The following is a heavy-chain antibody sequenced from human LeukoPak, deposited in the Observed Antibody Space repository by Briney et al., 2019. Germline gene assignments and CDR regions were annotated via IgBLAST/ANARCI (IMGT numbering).Heavy chain of an antibody. Sequence: SEFLSLTCIVSGGSISTHYWNWIRQPPGEGLEWIGYMRYDGSTNYNPSLKSRVIISMDTSKNQLSPKLTSVTAADTAVYYCARGGEYSSEYNWFDPWGQGTLVTVSS. CDR3: ARGGEYSSEYNWFDP. V-gene: IGHV4-59*11. CDR2: MRYDGST. J-gene: IGHJ5*02. D-gene: IGHD6-25*01. CDR1: GGSISTHY.